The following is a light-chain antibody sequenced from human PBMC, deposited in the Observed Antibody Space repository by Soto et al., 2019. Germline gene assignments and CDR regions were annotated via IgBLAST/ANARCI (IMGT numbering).Light chain of an antibody. CDR1: SSDVGANIF. CDR2: TVS. Sequence: QSVLTQPASVSGSPGQSITISCTGTSSDVGANIFVSWYQQHPGKVPKLMIYTVSSRPSGVSQRFSGSKSGNTASLTISGLQAEDEADYYCSSFTTDSTYVFGTGTKDTVL. CDR3: SSFTTDSTYV. V-gene: IGLV2-14*01. J-gene: IGLJ1*01.